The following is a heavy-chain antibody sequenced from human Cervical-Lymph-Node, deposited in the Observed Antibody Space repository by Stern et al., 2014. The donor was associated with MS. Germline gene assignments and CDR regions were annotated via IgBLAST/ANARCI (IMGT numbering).Heavy chain of an antibody. D-gene: IGHD2-21*01. Sequence: VQLVQSGGGLVKPGGSLRLSCVASGFNFSDDYMTWIRQAPGKGLEWLSYISSSGLTIYYADSVKGRFTISRDNAKNSLYLQMNSLRVDDTAVYYCARDLSEKLLAYDAFDLWGQGTLVTVSS. CDR1: GFNFSDDY. CDR2: ISSSGLTI. J-gene: IGHJ3*01. V-gene: IGHV3-11*01. CDR3: ARDLSEKLLAYDAFDL.